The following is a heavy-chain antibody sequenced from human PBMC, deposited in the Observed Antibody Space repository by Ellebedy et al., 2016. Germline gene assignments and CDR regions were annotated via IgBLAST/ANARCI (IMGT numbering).Heavy chain of an antibody. Sequence: GGSLRLXCAASGFTFNIAGMTWVRQAPGKGLEWVATIVFSGTATYYSDSVKGRFIISRDNAKNSLFLQMNSLRVEDTAVYYCAKGRGPLGAFDIWGQGTMVTVSS. D-gene: IGHD3-10*01. V-gene: IGHV3-21*01. J-gene: IGHJ3*02. CDR1: GFTFNIAG. CDR2: IVFSGTAT. CDR3: AKGRGPLGAFDI.